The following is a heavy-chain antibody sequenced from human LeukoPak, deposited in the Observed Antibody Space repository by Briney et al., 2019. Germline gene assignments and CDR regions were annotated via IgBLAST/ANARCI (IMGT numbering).Heavy chain of an antibody. CDR3: ARFSRTLIDFWTETHDY. J-gene: IGHJ4*02. V-gene: IGHV7-4-1*02. CDR1: GYTFTTHA. CDR2: INTDTGNP. Sequence: ASVKVSCKASGYTFTTHAMNWVRQAPGRGLEWMGWINTDTGNPTYAPTFTGRFVFSLDTSVSTAYLQISSLKAEDTAVYYCARFSRTLIDFWTETHDYWGQGTLVTVSS. D-gene: IGHD3/OR15-3a*01.